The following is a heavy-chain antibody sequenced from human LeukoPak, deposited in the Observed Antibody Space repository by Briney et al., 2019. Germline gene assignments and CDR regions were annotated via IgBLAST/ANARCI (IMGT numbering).Heavy chain of an antibody. CDR1: GYTFTGYY. CDR3: ARAGFYGSGSYYNDPYYYGMDV. V-gene: IGHV1-2*02. D-gene: IGHD3-10*01. Sequence: ASVKVSCKASGYTFTGYYMHWVRQSPGQGLEWMGWINPNSGGTNYAQKFQGRVTMTRDTSISTAYMELSRPRSDDTAVYYCARAGFYGSGSYYNDPYYYGMDVWGQGTTVTVSS. CDR2: INPNSGGT. J-gene: IGHJ6*02.